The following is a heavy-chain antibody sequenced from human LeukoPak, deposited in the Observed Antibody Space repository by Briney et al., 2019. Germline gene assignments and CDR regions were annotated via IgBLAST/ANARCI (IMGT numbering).Heavy chain of an antibody. CDR3: AKGGYDYGEVIDY. D-gene: IGHD4-17*01. Sequence: GRSLRLSCAASGFTFDDYAMHWVRQAPGKGLEWVLGISWNSGSIGYADSVKGRFTISRDNAKNSLYLQMNSLRAEDMALYYCAKGGYDYGEVIDYWGQGTLVTVSS. V-gene: IGHV3-9*03. CDR1: GFTFDDYA. J-gene: IGHJ4*02. CDR2: ISWNSGSI.